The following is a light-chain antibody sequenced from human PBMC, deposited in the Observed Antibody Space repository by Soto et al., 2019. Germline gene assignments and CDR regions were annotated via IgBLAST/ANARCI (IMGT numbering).Light chain of an antibody. J-gene: IGKJ5*01. CDR1: KSVSSR. CDR2: DVS. Sequence: DSATLSCSTSKSVSSRLAWYQQKPGQAPRLLIYDVSNRATGIPARFSGSGSGTEFTLTISSLQPEDFATYYCQQSHSTPIRFGHGTRLEIK. V-gene: IGKV3-11*01. CDR3: QQSHSTPIR.